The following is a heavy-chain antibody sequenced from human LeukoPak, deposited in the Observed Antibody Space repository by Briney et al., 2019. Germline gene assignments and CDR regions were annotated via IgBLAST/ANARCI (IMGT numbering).Heavy chain of an antibody. CDR3: ARHSSSTTPYGMDV. CDR2: IYSGDSDT. Sequence: GESLKISCKGSGYSSTSYWIGLVRQMPGKGLEWMGIIYSGDSDTIYSPSFQGQVTISAHKPISTPHLPWSSVQASDAAMYYCARHSSSTTPYGMDVWGQGTTVTVSS. D-gene: IGHD2-2*01. CDR1: GYSSTSYW. V-gene: IGHV5-51*01. J-gene: IGHJ6*02.